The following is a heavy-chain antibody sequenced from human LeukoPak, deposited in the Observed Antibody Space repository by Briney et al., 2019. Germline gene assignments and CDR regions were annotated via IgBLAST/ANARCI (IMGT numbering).Heavy chain of an antibody. CDR2: INHSGST. CDR1: GGSFSGYY. J-gene: IGHJ4*02. Sequence: SETLSLTCAVYGGSFSGYYWSWIRQPPGKGLEWIGEINHSGSTNYNPSLKSRVTISVDTSKNQFSLKLSSVTAADTAVYYCAREWDGGHNPHFDYWGQGTLVTVSS. CDR3: AREWDGGHNPHFDY. V-gene: IGHV4-34*01. D-gene: IGHD4-23*01.